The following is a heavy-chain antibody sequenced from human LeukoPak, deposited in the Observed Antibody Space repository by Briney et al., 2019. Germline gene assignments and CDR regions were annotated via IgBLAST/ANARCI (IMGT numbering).Heavy chain of an antibody. V-gene: IGHV3-48*04. J-gene: IGHJ4*02. CDR2: ISSSSSTI. CDR1: GFTFSSYS. Sequence: GGSLRLSCAASGFTFSSYSIDWVRQAPGEGLEWLSYISSSSSTIYYADSVKGRFTISRDNAKNSVYLQMNSLRAEDTAVYYCARVWSSGYTKDYWGQGTLVTVSS. D-gene: IGHD3-22*01. CDR3: ARVWSSGYTKDY.